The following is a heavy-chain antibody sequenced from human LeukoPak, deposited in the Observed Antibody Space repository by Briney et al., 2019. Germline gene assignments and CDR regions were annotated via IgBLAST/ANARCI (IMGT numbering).Heavy chain of an antibody. CDR2: IYTSGSS. CDR1: GGSISSGSYH. D-gene: IGHD3-10*01. J-gene: IGHJ4*02. V-gene: IGHV4-61*09. CDR3: TKGRGI. Sequence: PSETLSLTCTVSGGSISSGSYHWIWIRQPAGKGLEWIGHIYTSGSSNYNPSLKSRVTISVDTSKNQFSLKLTSVTAADTAVYYCTKGRGIWGQGTLVTVSS.